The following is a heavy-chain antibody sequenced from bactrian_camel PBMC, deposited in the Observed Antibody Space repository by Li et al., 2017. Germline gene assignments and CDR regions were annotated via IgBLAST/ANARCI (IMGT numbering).Heavy chain of an antibody. CDR1: GFSYSPN. V-gene: IGHV3S53*01. CDR2: INSETLT. J-gene: IGHJ4*01. Sequence: HVQLVESGGASVQTGGSLTLSCVASGFSYSPNMAWFRQAPGKEREAIASINSETLTNYADSVKGRFTISEDNAKNFLYLEMNNLKPEDSGIYYCAADLEIRGGYCYKTNNYWGQGTQVTVS. CDR3: AADLEIRGGYCYKTNNY. D-gene: IGHD2*01.